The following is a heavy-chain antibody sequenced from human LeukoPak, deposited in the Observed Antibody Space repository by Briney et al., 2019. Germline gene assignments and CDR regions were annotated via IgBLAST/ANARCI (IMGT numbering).Heavy chain of an antibody. J-gene: IGHJ5*02. D-gene: IGHD2/OR15-2a*01. Sequence: EGSLRLSCAASGFTFSTYDMHWVRQPKGEGLEWVSGIGSGGDAYYAGSVKGRFSISRENGKNPLYLQMNSLRADDTAVYFCARGATLGFDPWGQGTLVTVSS. CDR3: ARGATLGFDP. CDR2: IGSGGDA. CDR1: GFTFSTYD. V-gene: IGHV3-13*04.